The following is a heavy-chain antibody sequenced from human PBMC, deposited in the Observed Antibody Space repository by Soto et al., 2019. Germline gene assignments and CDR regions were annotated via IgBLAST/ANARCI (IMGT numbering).Heavy chain of an antibody. V-gene: IGHV3-33*01. D-gene: IGHD3-22*01. CDR2: IWYAGSNK. CDR1: GFTFSSYG. Sequence: GGSLRLSFAASGFTFSSYGMHWVRQAPGKGLEGVAVIWYAGSNKYYADSVKGRLTISRDNFKHTLYLQMKSLTAEDTAVYSCARDLLPYYFDXWGQRTLVTVS. J-gene: IGHJ4*02. CDR3: ARDLLPYYFDX.